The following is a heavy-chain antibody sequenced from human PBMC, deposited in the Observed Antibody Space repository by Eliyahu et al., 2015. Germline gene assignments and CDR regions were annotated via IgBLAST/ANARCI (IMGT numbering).Heavy chain of an antibody. CDR1: GGXISSDX. D-gene: IGHD3-3*01. Sequence: QVQLQESGPGLVTPSETLSLTCXVXGGXISSDXWSWIRQSPGKGLEWIGNLYFGGTSNYSPSFRSRATISADVSRNQFSLNLNSVSAADTAVYFCARIYGDRSRGAFDIWGQGTKVSVSS. J-gene: IGHJ3*02. V-gene: IGHV4-59*12. CDR3: ARIYGDRSRGAFDI. CDR2: LYFGGTS.